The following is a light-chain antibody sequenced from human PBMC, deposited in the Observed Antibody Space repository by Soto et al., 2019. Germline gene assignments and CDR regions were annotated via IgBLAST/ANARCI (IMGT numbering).Light chain of an antibody. V-gene: IGKV1-5*01. CDR3: QQYDSYSLT. Sequence: DIQMTQSPSTLSASVGDRVTITCRASQSISSWLAWYQQKPGKAPKLLIYDASDLESGVPSRFSGSGSGTEFTLTISSLQSDDFATYYCQQYDSYSLTFGGGTKVEIK. J-gene: IGKJ4*01. CDR2: DAS. CDR1: QSISSW.